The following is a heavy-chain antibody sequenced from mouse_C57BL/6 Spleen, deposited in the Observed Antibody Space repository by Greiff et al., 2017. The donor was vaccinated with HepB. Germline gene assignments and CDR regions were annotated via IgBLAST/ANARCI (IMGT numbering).Heavy chain of an antibody. Sequence: QVQLQQSGPELVKPGASVKISCKASGYSFTSYYIHWVKQRPGQGLEWIGWIYPGSGNTKYNEKFKGKATLTADTSSSTAYMQLSSLTSEDSAVYDCARREFVTTVVVDYWGQGTTLTVSS. CDR1: GYSFTSYY. V-gene: IGHV1-66*01. CDR2: IYPGSGNT. D-gene: IGHD1-1*01. J-gene: IGHJ2*01. CDR3: ARREFVTTVVVDY.